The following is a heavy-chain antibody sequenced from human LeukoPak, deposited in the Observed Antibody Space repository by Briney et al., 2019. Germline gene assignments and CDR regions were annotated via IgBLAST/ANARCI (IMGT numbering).Heavy chain of an antibody. CDR3: AKDRPNYYGSNGHYYKLNGDC. Sequence: AGGSLRLSCAASGFTFSSYAMSWVRQAPGKGLERVSSITSRGAATYYADSVKGRFTISRDNSDNTLYLQMNSLRAEDTAVYYCAKDRPNYYGSNGHYYKLNGDCWGQGTLVTVSS. V-gene: IGHV3-23*01. CDR2: ITSRGAAT. J-gene: IGHJ4*02. CDR1: GFTFSSYA. D-gene: IGHD3-22*01.